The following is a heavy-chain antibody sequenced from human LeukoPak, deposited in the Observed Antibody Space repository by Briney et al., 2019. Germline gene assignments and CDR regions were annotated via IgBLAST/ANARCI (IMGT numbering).Heavy chain of an antibody. V-gene: IGHV1-18*01. CDR1: GYTFTSYG. CDR2: ISAYNGNT. Sequence: ASEKVSSKASGYTFTSYGISWVRQAPGQGLEWMGWISAYNGNTNYAQKLQGRVTMTTDTSTSTAHMELRSLRSDDTAVYYCARVAQLTAMTIDYWGQGTLVTVSS. J-gene: IGHJ4*02. D-gene: IGHD2-21*02. CDR3: ARVAQLTAMTIDY.